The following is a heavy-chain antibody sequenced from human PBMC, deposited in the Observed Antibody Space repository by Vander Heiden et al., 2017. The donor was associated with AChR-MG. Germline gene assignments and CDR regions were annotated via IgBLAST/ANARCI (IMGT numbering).Heavy chain of an antibody. J-gene: IGHJ3*02. CDR1: GFTFSSYG. CDR3: AKDHWQQRIRPDAFDI. CDR2: ISYDGSNK. V-gene: IGHV3-30*18. Sequence: ASGFTFSSYGMHWVRQAPGKGLEWVAVISYDGSNKYYADSVKGRFTISRDNSKNTLYLQMNSLRAEDTAVYYCAKDHWQQRIRPDAFDIWGQGTMVTVSS. D-gene: IGHD6-13*01.